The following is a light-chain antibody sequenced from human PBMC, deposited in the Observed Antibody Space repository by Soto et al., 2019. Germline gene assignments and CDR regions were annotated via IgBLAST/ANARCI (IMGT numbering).Light chain of an antibody. CDR3: MQALQTPRT. Sequence: EIVLTQSPLSLTVTPGEPASITCKPSQSLQHNNGNTLLDWYMQKPGQSPQLRIYLASRRAPGAPDRVSGSGSGTDFTLRISTVEADDAAIYYCMQALQTPRTFGQGTKLEI. V-gene: IGKV2-28*01. J-gene: IGKJ1*01. CDR1: QSLQHNNGNTL. CDR2: LAS.